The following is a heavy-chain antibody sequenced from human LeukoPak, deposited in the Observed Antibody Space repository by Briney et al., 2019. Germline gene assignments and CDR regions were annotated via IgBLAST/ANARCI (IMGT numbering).Heavy chain of an antibody. CDR2: INPNSGGT. D-gene: IGHD6-19*01. CDR1: GYTFSGCY. Sequence: ASVKLSCKASGYTFSGCYMHWGRQGPGQGQELMGCINPNSGGTNYAQKFQGRVTMTGDTSISTAYMELSRLRSDDTAVYYCARDLSLAVPVQGYWGQGTLVTVSS. V-gene: IGHV1-2*02. CDR3: ARDLSLAVPVQGY. J-gene: IGHJ4*02.